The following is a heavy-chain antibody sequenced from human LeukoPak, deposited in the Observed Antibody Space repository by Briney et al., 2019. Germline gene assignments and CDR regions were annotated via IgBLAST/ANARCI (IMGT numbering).Heavy chain of an antibody. CDR1: GFTFSSYA. V-gene: IGHV3-49*04. CDR3: TRSPYDYVWGSYRSGYFQH. Sequence: LPGGSLRLSCAASGFTFSSYAMSWVRQAPGKGLEWVGFIRSKAYGGTTEYAASVKGRFTISRDDSKSIAYLQMNSLKTEDTAVYYCTRSPYDYVWGSYRSGYFQHWGQGTLVTVSS. CDR2: IRSKAYGGTT. D-gene: IGHD3-16*02. J-gene: IGHJ1*01.